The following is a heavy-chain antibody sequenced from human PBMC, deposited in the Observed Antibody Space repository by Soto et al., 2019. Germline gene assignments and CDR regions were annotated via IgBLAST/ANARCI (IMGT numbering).Heavy chain of an antibody. D-gene: IGHD3-10*01. CDR3: AKDLIYGSGSYLFGGFDY. Sequence: GGSLRLSCAASGFTFSSHAMNWVRQAPGKGLEWVSAISGSGGSTSYADSVKGRFTISRDNSKNTLYLQMISLRAEDTAVYHCAKDLIYGSGSYLFGGFDYWGQGTLVTVSS. J-gene: IGHJ4*02. V-gene: IGHV3-23*01. CDR2: ISGSGGST. CDR1: GFTFSSHA.